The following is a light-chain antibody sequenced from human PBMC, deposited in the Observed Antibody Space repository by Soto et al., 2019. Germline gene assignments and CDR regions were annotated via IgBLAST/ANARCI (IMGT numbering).Light chain of an antibody. Sequence: DIRMTHSPFSLSASEGDIVTISCRASQSIRSWLAWYQQKPGKAPNLLIYKASSLERGVPSRFSGSGSGTEFTLTISSLQPDDCATYYCQEYNTYSRTFGQGTKVDTK. V-gene: IGKV1-5*03. J-gene: IGKJ1*01. CDR1: QSIRSW. CDR2: KAS. CDR3: QEYNTYSRT.